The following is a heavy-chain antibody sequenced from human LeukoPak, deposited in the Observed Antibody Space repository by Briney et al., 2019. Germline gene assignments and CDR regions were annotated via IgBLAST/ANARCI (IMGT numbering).Heavy chain of an antibody. J-gene: IGHJ6*03. CDR1: GFTFSSYG. D-gene: IGHD6-13*01. Sequence: GGSLRLSCAASGFTFSSYGMHWVRQAPGKGLEWVAVISYDGSHRYYADSVKGRFTISRDNSKNTLYLQMNSLRAEDTAVCYCTNLGSSWGNYYYYSMDVWGKGTTVTVSS. CDR2: ISYDGSHR. CDR3: TNLGSSWGNYYYYSMDV. V-gene: IGHV3-30*18.